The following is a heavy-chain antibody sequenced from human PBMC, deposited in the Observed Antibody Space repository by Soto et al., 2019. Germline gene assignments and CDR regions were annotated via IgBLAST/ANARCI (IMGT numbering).Heavy chain of an antibody. J-gene: IGHJ4*02. Sequence: GASVKVSSKASGYTFTSYAMHWVRQAPGQRLEWMGWINAGNGNTKYSQKFQGRVTITRDTSASTAYMELSSLRSEDTAVYYCAREAPYSSGWYRYFDYWGQGTLVTVSS. D-gene: IGHD6-19*01. CDR2: INAGNGNT. V-gene: IGHV1-3*01. CDR1: GYTFTSYA. CDR3: AREAPYSSGWYRYFDY.